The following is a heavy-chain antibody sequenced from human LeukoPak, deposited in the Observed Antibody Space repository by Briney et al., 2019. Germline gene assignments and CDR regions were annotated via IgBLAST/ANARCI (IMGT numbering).Heavy chain of an antibody. Sequence: GGSLRLSCAASGFTFSNNAMSWVRQAPGKGLEWVSATSTSGGSAYYADSVKGRFTISRDNSKNTLYLQMDSLRADDTTVYYCARYSGSYYYPPAWDLWGQGTLVTVSS. J-gene: IGHJ4*02. D-gene: IGHD1-26*01. V-gene: IGHV3-23*01. CDR1: GFTFSNNA. CDR3: ARYSGSYYYPPAWDL. CDR2: TSTSGGSA.